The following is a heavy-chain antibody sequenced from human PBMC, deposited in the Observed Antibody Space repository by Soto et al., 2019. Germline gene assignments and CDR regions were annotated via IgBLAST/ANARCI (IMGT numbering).Heavy chain of an antibody. Sequence: GASVKVSCKASGYTFTGYAMHWVRQAPGQRLEWMGWINAGNGNTKYSQKFQGRVTITRDTSASTAYMELSSLRSEDTAVYYCARRWGEGRVDYWGQGTLVTVSS. D-gene: IGHD3-10*01. CDR3: ARRWGEGRVDY. V-gene: IGHV1-3*01. CDR1: GYTFTGYA. J-gene: IGHJ4*02. CDR2: INAGNGNT.